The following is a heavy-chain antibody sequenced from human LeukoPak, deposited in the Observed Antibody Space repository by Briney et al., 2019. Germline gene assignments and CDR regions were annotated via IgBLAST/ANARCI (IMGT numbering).Heavy chain of an antibody. CDR3: ARDTSWNYGWFDP. J-gene: IGHJ5*02. D-gene: IGHD1-7*01. CDR1: GFTFSSYA. CDR2: ISSSSSTI. Sequence: GGSLRLSCAASGFTFSSYAMNWVRQAPGKGLEWVSYISSSSSTIYYADSVKGRFTISRDNGKNSLYLQMNSLRAEDTAVYYCARDTSWNYGWFDPWGQGTLVTVSS. V-gene: IGHV3-48*04.